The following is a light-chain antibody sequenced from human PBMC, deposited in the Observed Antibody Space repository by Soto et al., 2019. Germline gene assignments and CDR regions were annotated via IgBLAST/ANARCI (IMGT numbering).Light chain of an antibody. CDR2: DVS. CDR1: SNDVGGYNY. V-gene: IGLV2-14*01. Sequence: QSVLTQPASVSGSPGQSIAISCTGTSNDVGGYNYVSWYQQHPGKAPKLMIYDVSARPSGVSNRFSGSKSDNTASLTISGLQAEDEADYYCGSYTSSNTVVFGGGTKVTVL. J-gene: IGLJ2*01. CDR3: GSYTSSNTVV.